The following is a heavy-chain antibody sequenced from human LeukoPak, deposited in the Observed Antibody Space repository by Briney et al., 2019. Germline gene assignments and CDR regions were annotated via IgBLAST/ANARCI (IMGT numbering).Heavy chain of an antibody. CDR3: AREDYGGNSGIFDY. V-gene: IGHV3-7*01. D-gene: IGHD4-23*01. Sequence: GGSLRLSCAASGFTFSNYWMTWVRQAPGKGLEWVANIKQDGSEKNYVASVKGRFTISRDNAKNSLYLQMNSLRAEGTAVYYCAREDYGGNSGIFDYWGQGTLVTVSS. CDR1: GFTFSNYW. J-gene: IGHJ4*02. CDR2: IKQDGSEK.